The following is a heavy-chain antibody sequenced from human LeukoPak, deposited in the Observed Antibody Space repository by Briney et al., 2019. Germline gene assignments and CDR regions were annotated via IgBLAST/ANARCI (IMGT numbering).Heavy chain of an antibody. CDR2: IRYNGNNQ. J-gene: IGHJ4*02. CDR3: AKAQWGILTGYYLDY. D-gene: IGHD3-9*01. V-gene: IGHV3-30*02. Sequence: GGSLRLSCAASGFTFNNYGMHWVRQAPGKGLEWVAFIRYNGNNQYYADSVKGRFTISRDNSKNTLYLQMNSLRAEDTAVYYCAKAQWGILTGYYLDYWGQGTLVTVSS. CDR1: GFTFNNYG.